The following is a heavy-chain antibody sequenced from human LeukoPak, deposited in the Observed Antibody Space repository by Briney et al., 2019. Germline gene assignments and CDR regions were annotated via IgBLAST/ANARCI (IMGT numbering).Heavy chain of an antibody. V-gene: IGHV3-23*01. J-gene: IGHJ3*02. D-gene: IGHD2-8*01. Sequence: GGSLRLSCAASGFMFSNYAMSWVRQAPGKGLEWVSAISGSEGSTYYADSVKGRFTISRDNSKNTLYLQMNSLRAEDTAVYYCAKEGLIGTDAFDIWGQGTMVTVSS. CDR1: GFMFSNYA. CDR2: ISGSEGST. CDR3: AKEGLIGTDAFDI.